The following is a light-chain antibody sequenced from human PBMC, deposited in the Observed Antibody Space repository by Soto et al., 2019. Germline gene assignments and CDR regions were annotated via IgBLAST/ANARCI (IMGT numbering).Light chain of an antibody. Sequence: DIQMPQSPSSLSASVGDTVTITCRASQGISNHLAWFQHKPGKAPKALIHAAASLQSGVSSKFSGSGFGTDFTLTITSLQPDDSATYYCQQYHSYPLTFAGGTKVEIK. CDR2: AAA. V-gene: IGKV1-16*02. J-gene: IGKJ4*01. CDR3: QQYHSYPLT. CDR1: QGISNH.